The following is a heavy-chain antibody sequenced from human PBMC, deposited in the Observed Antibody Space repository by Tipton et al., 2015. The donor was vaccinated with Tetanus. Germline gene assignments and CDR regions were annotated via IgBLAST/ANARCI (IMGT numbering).Heavy chain of an antibody. J-gene: IGHJ4*02. Sequence: VQLVQSGGEVKKPGESLKISCKGSGYIFNNYWIGWERQKPGKCLEWMGIIYPGDSDTRYSPSFLGQVTISVDKSINTAYLQWSSLRASDTSMFYCARGHWTDGVCNFDFWGRGALVTVPS. D-gene: IGHD3-3*01. CDR1: GYIFNNYW. V-gene: IGHV5-51*01. CDR2: IYPGDSDT. CDR3: ARGHWTDGVCNFDF.